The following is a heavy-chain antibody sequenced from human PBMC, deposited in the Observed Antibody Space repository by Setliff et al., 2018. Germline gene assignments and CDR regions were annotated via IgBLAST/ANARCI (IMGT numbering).Heavy chain of an antibody. Sequence: SVKVSCKASGGTSSSYAISWVRQAPGQGLEWMGRIIPIFGTANYAQKFQGRVTITADKSTSTAYMELSSLRSEDTAVYYCARGRHPPWSGYPYYYMDVWGKGTTVTVSS. V-gene: IGHV1-69*06. CDR2: IIPIFGTA. CDR3: ARGRHPPWSGYPYYYMDV. D-gene: IGHD3-3*01. CDR1: GGTSSSYA. J-gene: IGHJ6*03.